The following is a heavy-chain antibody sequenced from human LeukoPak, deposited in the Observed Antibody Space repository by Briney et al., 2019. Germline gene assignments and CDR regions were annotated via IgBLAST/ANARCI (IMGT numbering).Heavy chain of an antibody. CDR3: ARALTTLAYEGY. J-gene: IGHJ4*02. CDR2: ISGSNSYI. D-gene: IGHD1-1*01. CDR1: GFTFSSYT. Sequence: GGSLRLSCAASGFTFSSYTMHWIRQAPGKGLEWVSSISGSNSYIFYADSVKGRFTVSRDNAKDSLYLQMNSLRAEDTAVYYCARALTTLAYEGYWGQGTLVTVSS. V-gene: IGHV3-21*01.